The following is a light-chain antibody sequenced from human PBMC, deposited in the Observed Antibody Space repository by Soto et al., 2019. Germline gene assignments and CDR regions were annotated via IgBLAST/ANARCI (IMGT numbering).Light chain of an antibody. CDR2: LGS. J-gene: IGKJ4*01. Sequence: DIVMTQSPVSLHVTPGEPASISCRASQSLLHRSGYNQVDWYLQKPGQSPQLLIYLGSHRSPGVPDRLSGSGSGADFTLKINSVEAEAAGIYYCMHSLQPPLTFSGGTKVEIK. CDR3: MHSLQPPLT. V-gene: IGKV2-28*01. CDR1: QSLLHRSGYNQ.